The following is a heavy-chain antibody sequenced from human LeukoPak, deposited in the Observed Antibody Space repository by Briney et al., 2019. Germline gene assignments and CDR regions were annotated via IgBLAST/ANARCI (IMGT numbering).Heavy chain of an antibody. Sequence: ASVKVSCKASGYTFTGYYMHWVRQAPGQGLEWMGWINPNSGGTNYAQKFQGRVTMTRDTSISTAYMELSRLRSDDTAVYYCARVSHYDSSGYSYYFDYWGQGTLVTVPS. CDR3: ARVSHYDSSGYSYYFDY. J-gene: IGHJ4*02. V-gene: IGHV1-2*02. CDR2: INPNSGGT. D-gene: IGHD3-22*01. CDR1: GYTFTGYY.